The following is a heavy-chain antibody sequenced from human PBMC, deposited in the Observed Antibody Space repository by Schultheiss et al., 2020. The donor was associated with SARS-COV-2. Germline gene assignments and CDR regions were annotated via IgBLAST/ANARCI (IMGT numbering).Heavy chain of an antibody. CDR1: GGSISSYY. CDR3: ARGGKIFGVADNWFDP. J-gene: IGHJ5*02. D-gene: IGHD3-3*01. V-gene: IGHV4-59*12. CDR2: IYYSGST. Sequence: SETLSLTCTVSGGSISSYYWSWIRQPPGKGLEWIGYIYYSGSTYYNPSLKSRVTISVDTSKNQFSLKLSSVTAADTAVYYCARGGKIFGVADNWFDPWGQGTLVTVSS.